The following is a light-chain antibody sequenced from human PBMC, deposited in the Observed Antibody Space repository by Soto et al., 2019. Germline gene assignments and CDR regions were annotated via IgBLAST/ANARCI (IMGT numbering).Light chain of an antibody. V-gene: IGKV3-20*01. CDR2: GAS. J-gene: IGKJ1*01. CDR3: QHYGSSPQT. Sequence: EIVLTQSPGTLSLSPGERATLSCRASQSLSSTYLAWYQQKPGQAPRLLIYGASSRATDIPDRFSGSGSGTDFTLTISRLESEDFAVYFCQHYGSSPQTFGQGTK. CDR1: QSLSSTY.